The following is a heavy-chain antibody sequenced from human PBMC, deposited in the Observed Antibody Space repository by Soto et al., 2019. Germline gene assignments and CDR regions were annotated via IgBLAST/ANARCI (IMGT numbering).Heavy chain of an antibody. CDR2: INHSGST. V-gene: IGHV4-34*01. CDR1: GGSFSGYY. D-gene: IGHD3-3*01. Sequence: SETLSLTCAVYGGSFSGYYWSWIRQPPGKGLEWIGEINHSGSTNYNPSLKSRVTISVDTSKNQFSLKLSSVTAADTAVYYCARGYYDFWSGRSPYYYYGMDVWGQGTTVTVSS. CDR3: ARGYYDFWSGRSPYYYYGMDV. J-gene: IGHJ6*02.